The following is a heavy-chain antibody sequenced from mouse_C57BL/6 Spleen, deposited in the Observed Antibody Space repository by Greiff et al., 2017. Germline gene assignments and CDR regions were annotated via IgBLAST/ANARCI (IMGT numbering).Heavy chain of an antibody. CDR1: GYAFSSYW. CDR3: TEYYGSPTDYFDY. D-gene: IGHD1-1*01. J-gene: IGHJ2*01. Sequence: VQLQQSGAELVKPGASVKISCKASGYAFSSYWMNWVKQRPGKGLEWIGQIYPGDGDPNYNGKFKGKATLTADKSSSTAYMQLSSLTSEDSAVYFCTEYYGSPTDYFDYWGQGTTLTVSS. CDR2: IYPGDGDP. V-gene: IGHV1-80*01.